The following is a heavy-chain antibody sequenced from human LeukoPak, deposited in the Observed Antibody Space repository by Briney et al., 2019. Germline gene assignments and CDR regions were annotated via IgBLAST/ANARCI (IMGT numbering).Heavy chain of an antibody. CDR2: IYHSGST. Sequence: SETLSLTCAVSGYSISIGYYWAWIRQPPGKGLEWIGSIYHSGSTYYNPSLKSRVTLSMDTSKNQFSLKLSSATAADTAAYCCARHAFFDSTGYYYYFDYWGQGSLVTVSS. D-gene: IGHD3-22*01. CDR3: ARHAFFDSTGYYYYFDY. V-gene: IGHV4-38-2*01. CDR1: GYSISIGYY. J-gene: IGHJ4*02.